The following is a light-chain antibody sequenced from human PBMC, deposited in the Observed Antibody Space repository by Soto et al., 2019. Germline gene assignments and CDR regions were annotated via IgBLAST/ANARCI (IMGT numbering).Light chain of an antibody. CDR2: SNS. CDR1: NSNIGANT. Sequence: QSVLTQPPSASGTPGQRVSISCSGSNSNIGANTVNWYQQVPGAAPKLLIFSNSQRPSGVPDRFSASKSATSASVAISGLQSADEADYYCASWYDSLNGVVFGGGTKLTVL. CDR3: ASWYDSLNGVV. J-gene: IGLJ2*01. V-gene: IGLV1-44*01.